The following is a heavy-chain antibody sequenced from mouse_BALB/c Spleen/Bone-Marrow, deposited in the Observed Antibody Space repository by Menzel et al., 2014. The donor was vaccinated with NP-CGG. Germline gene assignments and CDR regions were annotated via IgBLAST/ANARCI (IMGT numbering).Heavy chain of an antibody. V-gene: IGHV14-3*02. CDR3: ARSGDYDKAWFAY. Sequence: EVQLVESGAELVKPGASVKLSCTASGFNIKDTYMHWVKQRPERGLEWIGRIDPANGNTKYDPKFQAKATITPDTSSNTAYLQLSSLTSEDTAVYYCARSGDYDKAWFAYWGQGTLVTVSA. J-gene: IGHJ3*01. D-gene: IGHD2-4*01. CDR2: IDPANGNT. CDR1: GFNIKDTY.